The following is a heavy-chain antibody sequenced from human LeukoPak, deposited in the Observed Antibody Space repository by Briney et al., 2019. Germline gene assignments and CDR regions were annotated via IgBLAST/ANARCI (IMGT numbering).Heavy chain of an antibody. Sequence: GGSLRLSCAASGFTFSNYWVHWVRQAPGKGLVWVSRIDRDGSTTKYADSVKGRFTVSRDNAKNTLNLQMNSLRAEDTAVYYCARDKKSGESSEIDYWGQGTLVTVSS. CDR1: GFTFSNYW. CDR2: IDRDGSTT. V-gene: IGHV3-74*03. D-gene: IGHD3-10*01. CDR3: ARDKKSGESSEIDY. J-gene: IGHJ4*02.